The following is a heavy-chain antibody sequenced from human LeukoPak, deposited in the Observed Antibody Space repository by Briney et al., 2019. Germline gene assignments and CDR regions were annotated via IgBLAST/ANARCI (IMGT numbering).Heavy chain of an antibody. D-gene: IGHD6-25*01. CDR3: AREGGYCFDH. Sequence: GGSLRLSCAASGFTFGSYGMHWVRQAPGKGLEWVAFISYDRSETYYADSVKGRFSISRDNSKNTVYLQMNSLRTEDRAVYYCAREGGYCFDHWGQGTLVTVSS. CDR2: ISYDRSET. V-gene: IGHV3-30*03. CDR1: GFTFGSYG. J-gene: IGHJ4*02.